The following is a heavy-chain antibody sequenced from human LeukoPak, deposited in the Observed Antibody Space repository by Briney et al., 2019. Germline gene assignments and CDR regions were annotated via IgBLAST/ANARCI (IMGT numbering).Heavy chain of an antibody. CDR1: GFTFTNYW. J-gene: IGHJ4*02. Sequence: GESLKISCEASGFTFTNYWIGWVRQMPGKGLEWMGIVYPGDSDTRYSPSFQGQVTISADKSISTAYLQWSSLKASDTAMYYCARRDTGFEFFDSWGQGTPVTVSS. D-gene: IGHD5-12*01. V-gene: IGHV5-51*01. CDR2: VYPGDSDT. CDR3: ARRDTGFEFFDS.